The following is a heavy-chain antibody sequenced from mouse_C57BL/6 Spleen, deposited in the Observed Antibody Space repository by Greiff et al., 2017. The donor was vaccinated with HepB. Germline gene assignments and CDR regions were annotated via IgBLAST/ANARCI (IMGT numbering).Heavy chain of an antibody. CDR1: GYAFSSSW. Sequence: VKLMESGPELVKPGASVKISCKASGYAFSSSWMNWVKQRPGKGLEWIGRIYPGDGDTNYNGKFKGKATLTADKSSSTAYMQLSSLTSEDSAVYFCAIRRNGYDVAYFDVWGTGTTVTVSS. D-gene: IGHD2-2*01. V-gene: IGHV1-82*01. CDR2: IYPGDGDT. J-gene: IGHJ1*03. CDR3: AIRRNGYDVAYFDV.